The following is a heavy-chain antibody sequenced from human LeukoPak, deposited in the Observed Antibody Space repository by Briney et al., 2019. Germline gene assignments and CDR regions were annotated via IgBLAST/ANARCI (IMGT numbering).Heavy chain of an antibody. CDR1: GGSISSSSYY. CDR3: AVSLGTHFDY. V-gene: IGHV4-39*07. Sequence: PSETLSLTCTVSGGSISSSSYYWGWIRQPPGKGLEWIGSIYYSGSTYYNPSLKSRVTISVDTSKNQFSLKLSSVTAADTAVYYCAVSLGTHFDYWGQGTLVTVSS. D-gene: IGHD7-27*01. J-gene: IGHJ4*02. CDR2: IYYSGST.